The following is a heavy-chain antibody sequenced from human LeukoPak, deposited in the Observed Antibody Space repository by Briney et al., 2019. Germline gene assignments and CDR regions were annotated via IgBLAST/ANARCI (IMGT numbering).Heavy chain of an antibody. Sequence: GGSLRLSCAASGISVSSNYMSWVRQAPGKGLEWVSAISGSGGSTYYADSVKGRFTISRDNSKNTLYLQMNSLRAEDTAVYYCAKYYYDSSGYSPDYWGQGTLVTVSS. D-gene: IGHD3-22*01. CDR2: ISGSGGST. CDR1: GISVSSNY. J-gene: IGHJ4*02. CDR3: AKYYYDSSGYSPDY. V-gene: IGHV3-23*01.